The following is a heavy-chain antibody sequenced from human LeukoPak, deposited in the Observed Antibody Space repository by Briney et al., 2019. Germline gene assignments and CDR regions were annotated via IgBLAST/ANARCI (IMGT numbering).Heavy chain of an antibody. Sequence: SATLSLTCTVSGGSISSYYWSWIRPPPGKGLEWIGYIYYSGSTNYNPSLKSRVTISVDTSKNQFSLKLSSVTAADTAMYYCARVRSSGWGKGFDYWGQGTLVSVSS. CDR3: ARVRSSGWGKGFDY. J-gene: IGHJ4*02. D-gene: IGHD6-19*01. CDR1: GGSISSYY. V-gene: IGHV4-59*01. CDR2: IYYSGST.